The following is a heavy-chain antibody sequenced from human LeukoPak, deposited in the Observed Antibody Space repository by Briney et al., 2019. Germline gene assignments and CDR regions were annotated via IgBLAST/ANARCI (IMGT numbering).Heavy chain of an antibody. CDR3: ARDRYYYDSSSYYAWFDP. V-gene: IGHV4-39*07. CDR2: IYYSGST. J-gene: IGHJ5*02. D-gene: IGHD3-22*01. Sequence: SETLSLTCTVSGGSISSSSYYWGWIRQPPGKGLEWIGSIYYSGSTYYNPSLKSRVTISVDTSKNQFSLKLSSVSAADTAVYYCARDRYYYDSSSYYAWFDPWGQGTLVTVSS. CDR1: GGSISSSSYY.